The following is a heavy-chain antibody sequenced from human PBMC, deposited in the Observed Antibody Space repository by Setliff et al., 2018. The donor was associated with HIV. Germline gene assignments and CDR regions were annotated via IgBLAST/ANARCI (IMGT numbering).Heavy chain of an antibody. CDR3: ARQAIFGYYDSSGYLDY. CDR2: IYYSGST. Sequence: SETLSLTCTVSGGSISSSSYYWGWIRQPPGKGLEWIGSIYYSGSTYYNPSLKSRFTITVDTSKNLFTLRLSSVTASDTAVYYCARQAIFGYYDSSGYLDYWGQGTLVTVSS. J-gene: IGHJ4*02. CDR1: GGSISSSSYY. V-gene: IGHV4-39*01. D-gene: IGHD3-22*01.